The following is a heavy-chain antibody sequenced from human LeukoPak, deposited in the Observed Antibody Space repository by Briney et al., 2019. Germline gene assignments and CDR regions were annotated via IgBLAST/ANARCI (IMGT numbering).Heavy chain of an antibody. CDR3: AKGELNYYYYMDV. CDR2: ISGSDGST. V-gene: IGHV3-23*01. Sequence: GGSLRLSCAASGFAFRSYAMTWVRQAPGKGLVWVSSISGSDGSTYYADSVKGRFTISRDNSKNTLYLHMNSLGAEDTAVYYCAKGELNYYYYMDVWGKGATVTVSS. J-gene: IGHJ6*03. D-gene: IGHD1-26*01. CDR1: GFAFRSYA.